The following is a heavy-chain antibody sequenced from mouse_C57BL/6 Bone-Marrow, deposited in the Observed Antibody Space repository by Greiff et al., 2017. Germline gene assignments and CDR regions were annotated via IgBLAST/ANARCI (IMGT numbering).Heavy chain of an antibody. CDR2: ISSGSSTI. Sequence: EVMLVESGGGLVKPGGSLKLSCAASGFTFSDYGMHWVRQAPEKGLEWVAYISSGSSTIYYADTVKGRFTISRDNAKNTLFLQMTSLRSEDTAMYYCARRIYYGNVYAKGYWGQGTSVTVSS. CDR3: ARRIYYGNVYAKGY. D-gene: IGHD2-1*01. J-gene: IGHJ4*01. CDR1: GFTFSDYG. V-gene: IGHV5-17*01.